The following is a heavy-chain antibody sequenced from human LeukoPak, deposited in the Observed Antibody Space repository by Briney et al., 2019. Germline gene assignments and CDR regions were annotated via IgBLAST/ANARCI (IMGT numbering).Heavy chain of an antibody. D-gene: IGHD4-17*01. CDR1: GFTVSSNY. J-gene: IGHJ4*02. CDR2: ISSSSSYI. V-gene: IGHV3-21*01. CDR3: AKEPSYLYDYGDYLLDY. Sequence: GGSLRLSCAASGFTVSSNYMSWVRQAPGEGLEWVSSISSSSSYIYYADSVKGRFTISRDNSKNTLYLQMNSLRAEDTAVYYCAKEPSYLYDYGDYLLDYWGQGTLVTVSS.